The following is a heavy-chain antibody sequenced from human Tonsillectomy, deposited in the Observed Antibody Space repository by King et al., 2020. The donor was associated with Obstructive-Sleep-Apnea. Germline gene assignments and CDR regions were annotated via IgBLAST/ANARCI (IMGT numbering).Heavy chain of an antibody. J-gene: IGHJ4*02. CDR3: ARGGPLSGGPFLGDY. V-gene: IGHV3-74*01. CDR1: AFTFSNYW. Sequence: VQLVESGGGSVQPGGSLRLSCAASAFTFSNYWMHWVRQAPGQGLVWVARINTDGSSTRASYASTPKGRFTISRDNAKNTLYLQMKSLRGEDTAVYYCARGGPLSGGPFLGDYWGQGTLVTVSS. CDR2: INTDGSSTRA. D-gene: IGHD3-16*01.